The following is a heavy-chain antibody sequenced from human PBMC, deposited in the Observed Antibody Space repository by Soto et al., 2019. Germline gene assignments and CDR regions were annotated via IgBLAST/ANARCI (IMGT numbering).Heavy chain of an antibody. CDR3: AKERTGYYIEN. CDR1: GFSFSGYA. D-gene: IGHD3-9*01. CDR2: ISYDGSND. V-gene: IGHV3-30*18. J-gene: IGHJ4*02. Sequence: QVQLVESGGGVVQPGRSLRLSCAASGFSFSGYAMHWVRQAPGKGLEWVAFISYDGSNDDYADFVKGRFAISTDDSKNTLQLQMTSLRAEDTAVYYCAKERTGYYIENWGQGTLVTVSS.